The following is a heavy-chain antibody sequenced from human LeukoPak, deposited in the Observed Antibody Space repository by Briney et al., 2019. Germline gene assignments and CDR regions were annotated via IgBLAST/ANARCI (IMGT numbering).Heavy chain of an antibody. V-gene: IGHV3-74*01. CDR2: INSDGSST. CDR1: GFTFNNYW. Sequence: PGGSLRLSCAASGFTFNNYWMHWVRQAPGKGLVWVSHINSDGSSTNYADSVKGRFTISRDNAKNTLYLQMNSLRAEDTAVYYCARATGTSSSLYDYWGQGTLVTVSS. D-gene: IGHD1-1*01. CDR3: ARATGTSSSLYDY. J-gene: IGHJ4*02.